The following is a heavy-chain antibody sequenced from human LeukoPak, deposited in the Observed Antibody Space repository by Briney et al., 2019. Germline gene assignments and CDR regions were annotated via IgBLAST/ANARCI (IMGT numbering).Heavy chain of an antibody. CDR1: GYTFTGYY. V-gene: IGHV1-2*02. D-gene: IGHD3-10*01. J-gene: IGHJ4*02. CDR2: INPNSGGT. Sequence: ASVKVSCKASGYTFTGYYMRWVRQAPGQGLEWMGWINPNSGGTNYAQKFQGRVTMTTDTSTSTAYMELRSLRSDDTAVYYCARGEAMVRGVNPFDYWGQGTLVTVSS. CDR3: ARGEAMVRGVNPFDY.